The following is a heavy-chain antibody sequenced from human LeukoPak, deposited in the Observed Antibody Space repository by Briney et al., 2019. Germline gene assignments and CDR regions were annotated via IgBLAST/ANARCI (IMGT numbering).Heavy chain of an antibody. CDR1: GGTFSSYA. V-gene: IGHV1-69*13. CDR2: IIPIFGKA. D-gene: IGHD2-2*01. Sequence: SVNVSCKASGGTFSSYAISWVRQAPGQGLEWMGGIIPIFGKANYAQKFQGRVTITADESTSTAYMELSSLRSEDTAVYYCARLRLDLPPDIVVVPAAMDDYWGQGTLVTVSS. CDR3: ARLRLDLPPDIVVVPAAMDDY. J-gene: IGHJ4*02.